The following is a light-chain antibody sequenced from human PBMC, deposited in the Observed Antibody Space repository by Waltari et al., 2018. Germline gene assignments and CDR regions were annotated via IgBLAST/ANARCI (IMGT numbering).Light chain of an antibody. CDR2: VNSDGSH. J-gene: IGLJ3*02. CDR3: QTGGHGTWV. V-gene: IGLV4-69*02. CDR1: SGHSSNV. Sequence: QLALTQSPSASASLGASVKLTCTLNSGHSSNVVAWLQQQPEKGPRYLMKVNSDGSHSKGDGNPDRFSGSGSGAGRYLTISSLQSDDEADYYCQTGGHGTWVFGGGTKLTVL.